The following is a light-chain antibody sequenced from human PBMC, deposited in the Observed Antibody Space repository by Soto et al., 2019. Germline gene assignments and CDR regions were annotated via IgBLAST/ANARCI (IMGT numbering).Light chain of an antibody. J-gene: IGKJ3*01. Sequence: DIQMTQSPSTLSAYVGDRVTITCRASQSISSWLAWYQQKPGKAPKLLIYKASSLESGVPSRFSGSGSGTEFTLTISSLQPDDFASYYCQQYSTYPLTFGPGTKVDVK. V-gene: IGKV1-5*03. CDR3: QQYSTYPLT. CDR2: KAS. CDR1: QSISSW.